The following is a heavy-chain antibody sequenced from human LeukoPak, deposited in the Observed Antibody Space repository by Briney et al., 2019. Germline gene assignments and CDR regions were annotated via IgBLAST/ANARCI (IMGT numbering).Heavy chain of an antibody. J-gene: IGHJ4*02. D-gene: IGHD4-23*01. Sequence: PSETLSLTCTVSGGSISSYYWSWIRQPAGKGLEWIGRIYTSGSTNYNPSLKSRVTISVDTSKNQFSLKLSSVTAADTAVYYCARAHYGGNPYYFDYWGQGTLVTVSS. V-gene: IGHV4-4*07. CDR3: ARAHYGGNPYYFDY. CDR2: IYTSGST. CDR1: GGSISSYY.